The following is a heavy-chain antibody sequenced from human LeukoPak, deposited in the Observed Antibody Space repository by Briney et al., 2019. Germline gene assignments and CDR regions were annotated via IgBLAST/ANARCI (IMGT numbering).Heavy chain of an antibody. CDR2: INHSGST. CDR3: ASHLSYYDILTGYYSCWFDP. Sequence: PSETLSLTCAVYGGSFSGYYWSWIRQPPGKGLEWIGEINHSGSTNYNPSLKSRVTISVDTSKNQFSLKLSSVTAADTAVYYCASHLSYYDILTGYYSCWFDPWGQGTLVTVSS. V-gene: IGHV4-34*01. D-gene: IGHD3-9*01. J-gene: IGHJ5*02. CDR1: GGSFSGYY.